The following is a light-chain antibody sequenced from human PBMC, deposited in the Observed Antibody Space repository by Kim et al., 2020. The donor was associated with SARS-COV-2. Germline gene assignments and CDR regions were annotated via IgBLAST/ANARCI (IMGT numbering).Light chain of an antibody. CDR1: QSISSY. Sequence: SASVGDRVTITCRASQSISSYLNWYQQKPGKAPKLLIYAASSLQSGVPSRFSGSGSGTDFTLTISSLQPEDFATYYCQQSYSTPRGFGQGTKLEIK. V-gene: IGKV1-39*01. CDR2: AAS. CDR3: QQSYSTPRG. J-gene: IGKJ2*03.